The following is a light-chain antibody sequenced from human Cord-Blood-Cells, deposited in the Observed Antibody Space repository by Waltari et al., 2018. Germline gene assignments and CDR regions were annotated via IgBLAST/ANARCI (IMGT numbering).Light chain of an antibody. CDR2: DAS. Sequence: DIKMTQSPSTLSASVGDRVTITCRASQSISSWLAWYQQKPGKAPKLLIYDASSLESGVPSRFSGSGSGTEFTLTISSLQPDAFATYYCQQYNSYSGSFGQGTKVEIK. CDR3: QQYNSYSGS. J-gene: IGKJ1*01. CDR1: QSISSW. V-gene: IGKV1-5*01.